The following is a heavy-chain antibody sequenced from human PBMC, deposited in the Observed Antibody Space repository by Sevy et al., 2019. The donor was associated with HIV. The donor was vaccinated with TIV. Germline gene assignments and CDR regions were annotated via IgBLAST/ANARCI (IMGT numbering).Heavy chain of an antibody. CDR1: GYSFTSYW. V-gene: IGHV5-51*01. CDR3: ARTLSGYSYGYNYYYYMDV. CDR2: IYPGDSDT. Sequence: GESLKISCKGSGYSFTSYWIGWVRQMPGKGLEWMGIIYPGDSDTRYSPSFQGQVTISADKSISTAYLQWSSLKASDTAMYYCARTLSGYSYGYNYYYYMDVWGKWTTVTVSS. D-gene: IGHD5-18*01. J-gene: IGHJ6*03.